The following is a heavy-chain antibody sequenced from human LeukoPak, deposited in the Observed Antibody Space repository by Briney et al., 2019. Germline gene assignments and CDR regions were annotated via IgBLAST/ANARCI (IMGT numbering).Heavy chain of an antibody. V-gene: IGHV4-38-2*01. CDR3: ARIDFWSGYFDY. CDR2: IYHSGST. D-gene: IGHD3-3*01. Sequence: SEXLSLTCAVSGYSISSGYYWGWSRQPPGKGVEWIGSIYHSGSTYYNTSLKRRVTISVETSKNQFSLKLSSVTAADTAVYYCARIDFWSGYFDYWGQGTLVTVSS. J-gene: IGHJ4*02. CDR1: GYSISSGYY.